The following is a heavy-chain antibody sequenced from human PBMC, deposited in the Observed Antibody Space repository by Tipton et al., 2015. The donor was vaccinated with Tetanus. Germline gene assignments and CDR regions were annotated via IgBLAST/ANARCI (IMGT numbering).Heavy chain of an antibody. Sequence: TLSLTCTVSGGPISSYYWSWIRQPPGKGLEWIGEINHSGSTNYNPSLKSRVTIPVDTSKNQFSLKLSSVTAADTAVYYCARGDYDFWSGYSLGGMDVWGQGTTVTVSS. CDR3: ARGDYDFWSGYSLGGMDV. V-gene: IGHV4-34*01. CDR1: GGPISSYY. CDR2: INHSGST. D-gene: IGHD3-3*01. J-gene: IGHJ6*02.